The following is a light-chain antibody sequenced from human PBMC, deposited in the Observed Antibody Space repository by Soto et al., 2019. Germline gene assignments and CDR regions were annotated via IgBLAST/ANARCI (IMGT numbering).Light chain of an antibody. Sequence: DTVMTRAPDSLAVSLGGRATINCKSSQSVLYSSNNKNYLAWYQQKPGQPPKALIYWASTRESGVPDRFSGSGSGTDFTLTISSLQAEDVTVYYCQQYYTTPWTFGQGTKVDIK. CDR1: QSVLYSSNNKNY. J-gene: IGKJ1*01. CDR2: WAS. CDR3: QQYYTTPWT. V-gene: IGKV4-1*01.